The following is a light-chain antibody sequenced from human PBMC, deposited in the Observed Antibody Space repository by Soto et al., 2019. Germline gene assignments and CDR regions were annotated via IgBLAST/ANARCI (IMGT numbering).Light chain of an antibody. J-gene: IGLJ1*01. Sequence: HSVLTQPPSASGSPGQSVTISCTGTSSDVGGYNYVSWYQQHPGKAPKLMISEVNKRPSGVPDRFSGSKSGNTASLTVSGLQAEDEADYYCSSYAGGPYVFGTGTKVTVL. CDR2: EVN. CDR3: SSYAGGPYV. V-gene: IGLV2-8*01. CDR1: SSDVGGYNY.